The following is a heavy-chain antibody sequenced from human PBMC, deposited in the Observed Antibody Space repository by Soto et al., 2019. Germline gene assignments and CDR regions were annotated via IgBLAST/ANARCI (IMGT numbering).Heavy chain of an antibody. CDR1: GYTFTSYA. Sequence: ASVKVSCKASGYTFTSYAMHWVRQAPGKGLEWMGGFDPEDGETIYAQKFQGRVTMTEDTSTDTAYMELSSLRSEDTAVYYCATKTGGYSYGLYYYYMDVWGKGTTVTVSS. V-gene: IGHV1-24*01. D-gene: IGHD5-18*01. CDR2: FDPEDGET. CDR3: ATKTGGYSYGLYYYYMDV. J-gene: IGHJ6*03.